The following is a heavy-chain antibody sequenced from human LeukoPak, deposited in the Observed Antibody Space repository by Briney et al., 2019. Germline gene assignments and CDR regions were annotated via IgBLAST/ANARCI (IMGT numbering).Heavy chain of an antibody. Sequence: GGSLRLSCAASGFTFSSYWMHWVRQAPGKGLVWVSRIRTDGTITTYADSVKGRFTISRDNSKNTLYLQMTSLRTEDTAVYYCAKGVETSTTGELPYYFDYWGQGTLVTVSS. D-gene: IGHD3-10*01. CDR3: AKGVETSTTGELPYYFDY. V-gene: IGHV3-74*01. CDR2: IRTDGTIT. CDR1: GFTFSSYW. J-gene: IGHJ4*02.